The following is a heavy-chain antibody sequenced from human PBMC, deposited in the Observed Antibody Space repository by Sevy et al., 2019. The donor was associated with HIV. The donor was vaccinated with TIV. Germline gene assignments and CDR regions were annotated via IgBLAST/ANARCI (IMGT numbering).Heavy chain of an antibody. V-gene: IGHV3-33*01. CDR2: IWYDGTKK. CDR3: ARDRVYGSSSDAFDI. Sequence: GGSLRLSCAASGFTFSSYGMHWVRQAPGKELEWVALIWYDGTKKYYADSVKGRFTISRDNSRNTLYLQMNSLRAEDTAVYYCARDRVYGSSSDAFDIWGQGTMVTVSS. J-gene: IGHJ3*02. CDR1: GFTFSSYG. D-gene: IGHD6-13*01.